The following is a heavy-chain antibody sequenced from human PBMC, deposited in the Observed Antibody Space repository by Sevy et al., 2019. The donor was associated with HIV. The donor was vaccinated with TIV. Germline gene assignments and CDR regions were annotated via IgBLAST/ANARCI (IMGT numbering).Heavy chain of an antibody. CDR1: GFTFSDYY. CDR3: ARDLKPSSSWPAEFDY. V-gene: IGHV3-11*01. Sequence: GGSLRLSCAASGFTFSDYYMSWIRQAPGKGLEWVSYISSSGSTIHYAHSVKDRFTISRDNAKNSLYLQMNSLRAEDTAVYYWARDLKPSSSWPAEFDYWGQGTLVTVSS. CDR2: ISSSGSTI. J-gene: IGHJ4*02. D-gene: IGHD6-13*01.